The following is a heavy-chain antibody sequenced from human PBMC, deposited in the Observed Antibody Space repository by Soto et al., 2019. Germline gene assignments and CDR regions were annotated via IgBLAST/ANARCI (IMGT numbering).Heavy chain of an antibody. D-gene: IGHD6-13*01. CDR1: GYTFTHYA. J-gene: IGHJ5*02. CDR3: ARGLAADGA. CDR2: INAGSGNT. Sequence: QVQLLQSGAEVKKPGASVKVSCTASGYTFTHYAIHWVRHAPGQRLEWMGFINAGSGNTKYSQTFQGRLTFTKDTSASTADMDLSSLRSEDTAIYFCARGLAADGAWGQGTLVTVSS. V-gene: IGHV1-3*01.